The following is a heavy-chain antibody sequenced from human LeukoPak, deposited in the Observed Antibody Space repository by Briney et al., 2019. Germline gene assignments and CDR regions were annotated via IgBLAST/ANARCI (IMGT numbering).Heavy chain of an antibody. D-gene: IGHD2-21*02. J-gene: IGHJ6*02. CDR2: ISWNSGSI. CDR1: GFTFDDYA. Sequence: PGRSLRLSCAASGFTFDDYAMHWVRQAPGKGLEWVSGISWNSGSIGYADSVKGRFTISRDNAKNSLYLQMNSLRAEDTALYYCAKVVTAIPPSDYWGMDVWGQGTTVTVSS. V-gene: IGHV3-9*01. CDR3: AKVVTAIPPSDYWGMDV.